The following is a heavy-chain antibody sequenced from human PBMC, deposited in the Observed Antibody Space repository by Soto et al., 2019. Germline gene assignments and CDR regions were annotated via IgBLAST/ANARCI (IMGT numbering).Heavy chain of an antibody. CDR3: ASVFDFLMGYWEPPYYYYGMDV. J-gene: IGHJ6*02. V-gene: IGHV3-30-3*01. D-gene: IGHD3-3*01. CDR1: NFTFNVYA. CDR2: ISYDGSNK. Sequence: PGGSLRLSCAASNFTFNVYAMHWVRQAPGKGLEWVALISYDGSNKYYADSVRGRFTISRDNSKNTLYLQMNSLRPEDTAVYYCASVFDFLMGYWEPPYYYYGMDVWGQGTTVTVSS.